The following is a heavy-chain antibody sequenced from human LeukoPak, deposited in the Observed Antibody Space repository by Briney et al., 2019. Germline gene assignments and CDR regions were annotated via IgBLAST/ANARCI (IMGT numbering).Heavy chain of an antibody. D-gene: IGHD6-19*01. CDR1: GYSLTSYW. CDR2: MYPGDSDT. Sequence: GESLKVSCKGSGYSLTSYWIAWVRQMPGKGLEWMGIMYPGDSDTRYSPSFQGQVTISADKSISAAYLQWSSLKASDTAMYYCARRSSGGKEFDYWGQGTLVTVSS. J-gene: IGHJ4*02. CDR3: ARRSSGGKEFDY. V-gene: IGHV5-51*01.